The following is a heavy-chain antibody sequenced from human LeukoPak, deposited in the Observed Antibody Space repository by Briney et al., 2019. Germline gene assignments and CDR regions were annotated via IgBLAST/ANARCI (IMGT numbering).Heavy chain of an antibody. J-gene: IGHJ4*02. D-gene: IGHD5-18*01. CDR2: IHPNSGGT. Sequence: SVKVSCTASGYTFTGYYMHWVRQAPGQGLEWMGWIHPNSGGTNYAQRVQGRVTMTTDTSTSTAYMELRSLRSDDTAVYYCARDVDTSMAYYFDCWGQGTLVTVSS. CDR3: ARDVDTSMAYYFDC. CDR1: GYTFTGYY. V-gene: IGHV1-2*02.